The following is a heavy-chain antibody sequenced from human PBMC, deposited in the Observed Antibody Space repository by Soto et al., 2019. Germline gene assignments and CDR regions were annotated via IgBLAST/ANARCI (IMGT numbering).Heavy chain of an antibody. D-gene: IGHD1-20*01. J-gene: IGHJ4*02. V-gene: IGHV1-69*01. CDR1: GGTFISYA. Sequence: QVQLVQSGPEVKMPGSSLQVSCQASGGTFISYAISWVRQAPGQGLEWMGGIIHVFGTANYAQKFQGRVTMAADDSTHTGNLELNSLTSEVTAVYYFAISRSRFNWNGNYFDYWSQGTLVTVSS. CDR3: AISRSRFNWNGNYFDY. CDR2: IIHVFGTA.